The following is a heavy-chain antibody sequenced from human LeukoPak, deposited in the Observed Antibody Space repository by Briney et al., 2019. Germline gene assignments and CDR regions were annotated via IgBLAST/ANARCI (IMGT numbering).Heavy chain of an antibody. V-gene: IGHV3-20*04. CDR3: ARAPGDVTIFGVVDGKAFDI. Sequence: PGGSLRLPCAASGFTFDDYGMSWVRQAPGKGLEWVSGINWNGGSTGYADSVKGRFTISRDNAKNSLYLQMNSLRAEDTALYYCARAPGDVTIFGVVDGKAFDIWGQGTMVTVSS. CDR1: GFTFDDYG. J-gene: IGHJ3*02. D-gene: IGHD3-3*01. CDR2: INWNGGST.